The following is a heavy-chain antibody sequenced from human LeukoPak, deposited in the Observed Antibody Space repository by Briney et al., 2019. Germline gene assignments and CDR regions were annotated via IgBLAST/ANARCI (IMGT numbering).Heavy chain of an antibody. CDR1: GFTFSSYG. CDR3: AKVVASGSLFDY. Sequence: PGRSLRLSCAASGFTFSSYGMHWVRQAPGKGLEWVAVISYDGSNKYYADSVKGRFTISRDNSKNTLYLQMNSLRAEDTAVYYCAKVVASGSLFDYWGQGTLVTVSS. J-gene: IGHJ4*02. D-gene: IGHD2-15*01. V-gene: IGHV3-30*18. CDR2: ISYDGSNK.